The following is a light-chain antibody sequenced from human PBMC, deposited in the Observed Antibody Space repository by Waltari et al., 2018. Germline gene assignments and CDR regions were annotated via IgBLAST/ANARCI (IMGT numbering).Light chain of an antibody. V-gene: IGLV1-44*01. J-gene: IGLJ3*02. CDR3: AAWDDSLNAWI. CDR1: SSHIGRNR. CDR2: RSD. Sequence: QSLLTQPPSISGAPGQRVTISCSGGSSHIGRNRVNWYGPVPGTAPKLLIFRSDQRPSGVSDRFSGSKSGTSASLTITGLLSADEADYICAAWDDSLNAWIFGGGTRLTVL.